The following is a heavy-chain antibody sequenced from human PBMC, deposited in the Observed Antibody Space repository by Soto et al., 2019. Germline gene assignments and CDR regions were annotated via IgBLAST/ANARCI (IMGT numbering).Heavy chain of an antibody. CDR2: ISYDGSNK. CDR3: ARENYYDSSGYPHYYYYGMDV. D-gene: IGHD3-22*01. Sequence: LRLSCAASGFTFSSYAMHWVRQAPGKGLEWVAVISYDGSNKYYADSVKGRFTISRDNSKNTLYLQMNSLRAEDTAVYYCARENYYDSSGYPHYYYYGMDVWGQGTTVTVSS. J-gene: IGHJ6*02. V-gene: IGHV3-30-3*01. CDR1: GFTFSSYA.